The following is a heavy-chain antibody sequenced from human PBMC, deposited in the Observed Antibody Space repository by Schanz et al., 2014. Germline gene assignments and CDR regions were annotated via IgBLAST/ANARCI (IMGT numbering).Heavy chain of an antibody. V-gene: IGHV1-18*01. Sequence: QVQLVQSGAEVKKPGASVKVSCKASGYTFSSYGITWVRQAPGQGLEWMGWINGYNGHTLYAQKFQGRVTMTRDTSTSTVYMELSSLRVEDTAVYFCARDNGRIPAANSFDYWGQGTRVTVSS. CDR2: INGYNGHT. J-gene: IGHJ4*02. CDR3: ARDNGRIPAANSFDY. CDR1: GYTFSSYG. D-gene: IGHD1-26*01.